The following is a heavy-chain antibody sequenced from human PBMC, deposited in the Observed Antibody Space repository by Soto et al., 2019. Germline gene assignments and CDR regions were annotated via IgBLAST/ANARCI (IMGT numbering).Heavy chain of an antibody. J-gene: IGHJ4*02. D-gene: IGHD4-17*01. CDR3: ARRYGDCFDY. CDR1: GGSISSGGYS. CDR2: IYYSGST. Sequence: PSETLSLTCAVSGGSISSGGYSWGWIRQPPGKGLEGIGYIYYSGSTYYNPSLKSRVTISVDTSKNQFSLKLSSVTAADTAVYYCARRYGDCFDYWGQGTLVTVSS. V-gene: IGHV4-30-2*01.